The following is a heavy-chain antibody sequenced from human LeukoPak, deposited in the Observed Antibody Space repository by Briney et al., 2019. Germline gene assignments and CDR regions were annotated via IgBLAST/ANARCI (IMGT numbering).Heavy chain of an antibody. Sequence: SGGSLRLSCAASGFTVSSNYMSWVRQAPGRGLEWVSVSYTGGNTHYADSVKGRFTISRDNSKNTLWLQMNSLRAEDTALYYCAKPQYDSSWYYFDYWGQGTLVTVSS. CDR1: GFTVSSNY. V-gene: IGHV3-53*01. D-gene: IGHD6-13*01. J-gene: IGHJ4*02. CDR2: SYTGGNT. CDR3: AKPQYDSSWYYFDY.